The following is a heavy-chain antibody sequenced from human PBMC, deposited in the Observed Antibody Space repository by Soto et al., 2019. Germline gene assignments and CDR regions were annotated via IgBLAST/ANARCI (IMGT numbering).Heavy chain of an antibody. CDR2: ISYDGTNK. CDR3: AKDLQSYGDYDYYCYGMDV. V-gene: IGHV3-30*18. Sequence: QVQLVESGGGEVQPGRSLTISCAASGFTFSTYSMHWVRQTPGKGLEWVAVISYDGTNKFYSDSVKGRFTISRDNFMNTLTLQMNSLRADDTAVYSCAKDLQSYGDYDYYCYGMDVWGLGTRVTVSS. CDR1: GFTFSTYS. J-gene: IGHJ6*02. D-gene: IGHD4-17*01.